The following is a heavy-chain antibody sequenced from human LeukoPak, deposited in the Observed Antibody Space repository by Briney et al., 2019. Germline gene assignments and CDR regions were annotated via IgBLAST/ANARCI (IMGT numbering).Heavy chain of an antibody. CDR1: GYTLTELS. V-gene: IGHV1-24*01. CDR2: FDPEDGET. J-gene: IGHJ6*03. CDR3: ATTGSGNYYYYYMDV. D-gene: IGHD3-10*01. Sequence: GASVKVSCKVSGYTLTELSMHWVRQAPGKGLEWMGGFDPEDGETIYAQKFQRRVTMTEDTSTDTAYMELSSLRSEDTAVYYCATTGSGNYYYYYMDVWGKGTTVTVSS.